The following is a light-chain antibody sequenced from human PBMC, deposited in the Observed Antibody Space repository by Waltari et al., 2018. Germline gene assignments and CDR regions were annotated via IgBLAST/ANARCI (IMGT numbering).Light chain of an antibody. Sequence: QSVLTQPPSVSEAPRQRVNISCSGSSPTLGKTPVNWFQQPPGKAPKFLMYFDDLLPSGVSDRFSGSKSGTSASLAISGLQSEDEATYYCASWDDSLNGWVFGGGTKLTVL. CDR2: FDD. CDR3: ASWDDSLNGWV. J-gene: IGLJ3*02. V-gene: IGLV1-36*01. CDR1: SPTLGKTP.